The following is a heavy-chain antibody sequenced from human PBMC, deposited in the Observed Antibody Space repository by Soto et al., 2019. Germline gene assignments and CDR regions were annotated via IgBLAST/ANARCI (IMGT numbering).Heavy chain of an antibody. Sequence: SETLSLTCTVSGGSIRSGNFYWSWIRHRPGEGPEWIGYIHDSGGTDYNPSLKSRVTISVDTFKNQFSLNLNSVTAADAAVYYCVRDRGYWGQGTPVTVSS. CDR1: GGSIRSGNFY. D-gene: IGHD2-15*01. CDR3: VRDRGY. CDR2: IHDSGGT. J-gene: IGHJ4*02. V-gene: IGHV4-31*03.